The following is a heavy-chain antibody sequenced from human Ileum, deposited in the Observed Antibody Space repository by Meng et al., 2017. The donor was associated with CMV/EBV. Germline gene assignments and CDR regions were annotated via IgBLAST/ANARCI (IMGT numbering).Heavy chain of an antibody. CDR2: IYRGDDK. CDR3: AHFVGGYYPSRPDY. Sequence: QITLKEVGPTLVNTTQPLTLACSFSGFSPSTSGEGVGWIRQPPGKALEWLALIYRGDDKRYSPSLNSRLTIAKDTSKNEVVLTLTNMGPIDTGTYYCAHFVGGYYPSRPDYWGQGTLVIVSS. D-gene: IGHD1-26*01. CDR1: GFSPSTSGEG. V-gene: IGHV2-5*02. J-gene: IGHJ4*02.